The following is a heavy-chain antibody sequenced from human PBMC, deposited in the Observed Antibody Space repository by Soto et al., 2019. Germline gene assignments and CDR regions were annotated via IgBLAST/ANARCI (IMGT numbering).Heavy chain of an antibody. CDR2: IKSKTDGGTI. CDR3: TSAWPNY. CDR1: GFTLTNAW. V-gene: IGHV3-15*01. Sequence: PGGSLRLSCTPSGFTLTNAWMIWVRQAPGKGLEWVGHIKSKTDGGTIEYAAPVKGRFTISRDDAKNTLYLQMTSLKTEDTAVYYCTSAWPNYWGQGTLVTVSS. J-gene: IGHJ4*02. D-gene: IGHD3-3*01.